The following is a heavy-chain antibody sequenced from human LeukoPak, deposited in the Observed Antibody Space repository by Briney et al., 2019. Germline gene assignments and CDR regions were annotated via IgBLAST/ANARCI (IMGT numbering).Heavy chain of an antibody. CDR2: ISYDGSNK. V-gene: IGHV3-30*04. CDR1: GFTFSNYA. D-gene: IGHD3-22*01. Sequence: SGGSLRLSCAASGFTFSNYAMHWVRQAPGKGLEWMAFISYDGSNKYYVDSVKGRFTISRDNSKNTLFLQMNSLRAEDTAVYYCARGPMIVVDAEHTFDYWGQGTLVTVSS. J-gene: IGHJ4*02. CDR3: ARGPMIVVDAEHTFDY.